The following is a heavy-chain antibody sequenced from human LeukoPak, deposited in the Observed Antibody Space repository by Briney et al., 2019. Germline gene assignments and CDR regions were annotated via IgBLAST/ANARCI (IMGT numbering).Heavy chain of an antibody. CDR2: ISWNSGSI. J-gene: IGHJ5*02. CDR1: GFTFDDYA. CDR3: AKGGGWLVRNWFDP. D-gene: IGHD6-19*01. V-gene: IGHV3-9*01. Sequence: GRSLRLSCAASGFTFDDYAMHWVRQAPGKGLEWVSGISWNSGSIGYADSVKGRFTISRDNAKNSLYLQMNSLRAGDTALYYCAKGGGWLVRNWFDPWGQGTLVTVSS.